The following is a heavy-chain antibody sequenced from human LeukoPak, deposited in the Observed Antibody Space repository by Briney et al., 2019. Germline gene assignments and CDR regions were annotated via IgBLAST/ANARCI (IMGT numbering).Heavy chain of an antibody. CDR3: AKDMRQLVRGYFDY. D-gene: IGHD6-6*01. CDR2: ISWNSGSI. J-gene: IGHJ4*02. CDR1: GFNFDDYA. V-gene: IGHV3-9*01. Sequence: PGGSLRLSCAASGFNFDDYAMHWVRQAPGKGLEWVSGISWNSGSIGYADSVKGRFTISRDNAKNSLYLQMNSLRAEDTALYYCAKDMRQLVRGYFDYWGQGTLVTVSS.